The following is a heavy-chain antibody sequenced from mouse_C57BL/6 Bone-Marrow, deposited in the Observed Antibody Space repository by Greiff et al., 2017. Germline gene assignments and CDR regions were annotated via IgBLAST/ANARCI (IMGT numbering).Heavy chain of an antibody. CDR1: GFTFSDYY. J-gene: IGHJ3*01. V-gene: IGHV5-16*01. CDR2: INYDGSST. D-gene: IGHD2-2*01. Sequence: EVKLVESEGGLVQPGSSMKLSCTASGFTFSDYYLAWVRQVPDKGLEWVANINYDGSSTYYLDSLKSRFIISRDNAKNILYLQMSSLKSEDTATYYCARDEDGYAFADWGQGTLVTVSA. CDR3: ARDEDGYAFAD.